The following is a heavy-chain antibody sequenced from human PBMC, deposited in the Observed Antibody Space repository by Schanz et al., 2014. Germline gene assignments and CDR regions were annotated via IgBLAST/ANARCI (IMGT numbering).Heavy chain of an antibody. J-gene: IGHJ4*02. D-gene: IGHD6-6*01. CDR3: ARDQSPYTNSSDVRYFDF. CDR1: GGTFNSYT. CDR2: IIPVLNIA. V-gene: IGHV1-69*08. Sequence: QAQLVQSGAEVKKPGSSMKVSCKASGGTFNSYTINWVRQAPGQGLEWMGRIIPVLNIATYAQRFQGRVSITADTSTNTAYMELRSLRSDDTDVYYCARDQSPYTNSSDVRYFDFWGQGSLVTVSS.